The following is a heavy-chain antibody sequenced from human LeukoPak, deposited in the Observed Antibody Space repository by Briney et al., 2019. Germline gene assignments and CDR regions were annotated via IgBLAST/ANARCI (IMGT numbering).Heavy chain of an antibody. CDR2: IYYSGST. J-gene: IGHJ4*02. V-gene: IGHV4-59*01. D-gene: IGHD5/OR15-5a*01. Sequence: SETLSLTCTVSGGSISSYCWSWIRQPPGKGLEWIGYIYYSGSTNYNPSLKSRVTISVDTSKNQFSLKLSSVTAADTAVYYCARLYSVSFDYWGQGTLVTVSS. CDR1: GGSISSYC. CDR3: ARLYSVSFDY.